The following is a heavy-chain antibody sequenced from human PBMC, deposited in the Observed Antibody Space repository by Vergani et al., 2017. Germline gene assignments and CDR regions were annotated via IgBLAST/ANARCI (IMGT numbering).Heavy chain of an antibody. CDR1: GFTFSSYS. CDR3: ARDIRPTRGAGTPYFDY. V-gene: IGHV3-21*01. D-gene: IGHD6-13*01. CDR2: ISSSSSYI. J-gene: IGHJ4*02. Sequence: EVQLLQSGGGVIQPGGSVRLSCAASGFTFSSYSMNWVRQAPGKGLEWVSSISSSSSYIYYADSVKGRFTISRDNAKNSLYLQMNSLRAEDTAVYYCARDIRPTRGAGTPYFDYWGQGTLVTVSS.